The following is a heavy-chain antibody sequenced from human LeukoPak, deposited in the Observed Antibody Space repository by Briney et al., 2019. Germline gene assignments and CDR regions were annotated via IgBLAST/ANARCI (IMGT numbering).Heavy chain of an antibody. J-gene: IGHJ4*02. CDR2: INQYGNET. Sequence: GGSLRLSCGVSGFIFNTHWMSWVRQPPGNGPEWVANINQYGNETYYVDSVKGRLTISRDKAQNSLYLTMNSLRAEDTAVYYCARDGVAPGVYFDYWGQGALVTVSS. D-gene: IGHD6-13*01. CDR3: ARDGVAPGVYFDY. CDR1: GFIFNTHW. V-gene: IGHV3-7*01.